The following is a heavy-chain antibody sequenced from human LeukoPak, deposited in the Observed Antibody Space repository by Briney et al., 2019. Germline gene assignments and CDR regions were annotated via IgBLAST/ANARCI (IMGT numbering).Heavy chain of an antibody. J-gene: IGHJ6*03. V-gene: IGHV4-34*01. Sequence: PSETLSLTCAVYGGSFSGYYWSWIRQPPGKGLEWIGEINHSGSTNYNPSLKSRVTISVDTSKNQFSLKLSSVTAADTAVYYCARARYCTNGVCQKEYYYYMDVWGKGTTVTVSS. CDR2: INHSGST. D-gene: IGHD2-8*01. CDR1: GGSFSGYY. CDR3: ARARYCTNGVCQKEYYYYMDV.